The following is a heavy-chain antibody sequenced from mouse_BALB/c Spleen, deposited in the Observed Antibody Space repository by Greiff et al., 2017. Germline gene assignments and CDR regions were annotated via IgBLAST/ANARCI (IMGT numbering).Heavy chain of an antibody. V-gene: IGHV5-6-5*01. CDR3: ARGYYRSSVGY. CDR2: ISSGGST. D-gene: IGHD2-14*01. Sequence: EVQLVESGGGLVKPGGSLKLSCAASGFTFSSYAMSWVRQTPEKRLEWVASISSGGSTYYPDSVKGRFTISRDNARNILYLQMSSLRSEDTAMYYCARGYYRSSVGYGGQGTTLTVSA. J-gene: IGHJ2*01. CDR1: GFTFSSYA.